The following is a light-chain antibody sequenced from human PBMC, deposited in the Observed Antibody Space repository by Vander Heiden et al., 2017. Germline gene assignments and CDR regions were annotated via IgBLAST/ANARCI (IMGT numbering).Light chain of an antibody. CDR3: MQGVDWPWT. Sequence: DAVLTQSPPSLPVPLGQPASISCRLSRSLVQSDGNTYLSWFQHRPGQSPRRLIKEVSNRDSGVPDRFSGSGSGTDFTLKISRVEADDVGVYYCMQGVDWPWTFGQGTKVEIK. CDR2: EVS. V-gene: IGKV2-30*02. CDR1: RSLVQSDGNTY. J-gene: IGKJ1*01.